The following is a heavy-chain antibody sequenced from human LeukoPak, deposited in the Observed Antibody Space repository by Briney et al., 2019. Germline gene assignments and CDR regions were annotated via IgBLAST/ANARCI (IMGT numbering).Heavy chain of an antibody. CDR2: IYPGDSDT. CDR3: ARAARGSWFDP. V-gene: IGHV5-51*01. CDR1: RDSFTGYW. Sequence: GESLKISCKGARDSFTGYWIGWVRQMPGKGLEWMGIIYPGDSDTRYSPSFQGQVTISADKSISTAYPHWSSLKASDTAVYYCARAARGSWFDPWGQGTLVTVSS. D-gene: IGHD1-26*01. J-gene: IGHJ5*02.